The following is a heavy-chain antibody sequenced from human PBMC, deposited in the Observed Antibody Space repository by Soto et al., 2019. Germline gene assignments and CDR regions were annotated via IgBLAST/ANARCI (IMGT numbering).Heavy chain of an antibody. D-gene: IGHD6-13*01. CDR3: ARVSAAANTETTFSYYYHFMVV. J-gene: IGHJ6*03. CDR2: IYYSGST. V-gene: IGHV4-59*01. Sequence: SETLSLTCTDSGGSISSYYWSWIRQPPGKGLEWIGYIYYSGSTNYNPSLKSRVTISVDTSKNQFSLILSSVTAADTAAYYCARVSAAANTETTFSYYYHFMVVWGKGTTVT. CDR1: GGSISSYY.